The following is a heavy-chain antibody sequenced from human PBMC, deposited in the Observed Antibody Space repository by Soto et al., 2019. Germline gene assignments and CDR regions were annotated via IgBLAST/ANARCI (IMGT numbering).Heavy chain of an antibody. Sequence: LSLTFRVSGAYISDFSCSWIRQPAGKGLEWIGRITINGNTQKNPSFKSRVTMSIDTSRNHFSLNLQSATAADTALYYCARETGENWTYEAHWGPGTLVTVSS. CDR3: ARETGENWTYEAH. V-gene: IGHV4-4*07. J-gene: IGHJ1*01. CDR2: ITINGNT. D-gene: IGHD1-7*01. CDR1: GAYISDFS.